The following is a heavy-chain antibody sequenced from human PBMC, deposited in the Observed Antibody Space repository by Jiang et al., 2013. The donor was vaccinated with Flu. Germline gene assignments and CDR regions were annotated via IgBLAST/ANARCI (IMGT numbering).Heavy chain of an antibody. CDR2: INAGNGNT. CDR3: ARRPAVAGTAPFDY. D-gene: IGHD6-19*01. V-gene: IGHV1-3*01. J-gene: IGHJ4*02. CDR1: GYTFTNYA. Sequence: SGAEVKKPGASVKVSCKASGYTFTNYAMYWVRQAPGQMLGWMGWINAGNGNTKYSQKFQGRVTITRDTSASTAYMELSSLRSEDTAVYYCARRPAVAGTAPFDYWGQGTLVTVSS.